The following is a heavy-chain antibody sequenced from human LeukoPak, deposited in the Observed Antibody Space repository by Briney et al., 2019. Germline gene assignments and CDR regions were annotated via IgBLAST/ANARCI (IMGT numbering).Heavy chain of an antibody. V-gene: IGHV3-21*01. CDR2: ISTSSSYI. CDR1: GFTFSSYS. CDR3: AGDFPKDYYDSSVSRDY. J-gene: IGHJ4*02. Sequence: PGGSLRLSCAASGFTFSSYSMNWVRQAPGKGLEWVSSISTSSSYIHYADSVKGRFTISRDNAKNSLYLQMNSLRAEDTAVYYCAGDFPKDYYDSSVSRDYWGQGTLVTVSS. D-gene: IGHD3-22*01.